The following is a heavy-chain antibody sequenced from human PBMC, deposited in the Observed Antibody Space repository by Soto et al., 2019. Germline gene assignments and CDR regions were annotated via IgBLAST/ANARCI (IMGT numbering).Heavy chain of an antibody. Sequence: GGSLRLSCAASGFTFSSYGMHWVRQAPGKGLEWVAVIWYDGSNKYYADSVKGRFTISRDNSKNTLYLQMNSLRAEDTAVYYCAREPHVDRWLLHYYYGMDVWGQGTTVTVSS. CDR1: GFTFSSYG. CDR2: IWYDGSNK. CDR3: AREPHVDRWLLHYYYGMDV. V-gene: IGHV3-33*01. D-gene: IGHD3-22*01. J-gene: IGHJ6*02.